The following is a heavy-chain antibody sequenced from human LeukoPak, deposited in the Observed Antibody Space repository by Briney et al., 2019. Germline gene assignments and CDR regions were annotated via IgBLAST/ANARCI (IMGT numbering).Heavy chain of an antibody. D-gene: IGHD1-26*01. Sequence: PGGSLRLSCAASGFTFSSYAMSWVRQAPGKGLEWVSAISGSGGSTYYADSVKGRFTISRDNSKNTLYLQMNSLRAEDTAVYYCAKVLIPYSRGSTDPEDYYYYGMDVWGQGTTVTVSS. CDR1: GFTFSSYA. V-gene: IGHV3-23*01. J-gene: IGHJ6*02. CDR2: ISGSGGST. CDR3: AKVLIPYSRGSTDPEDYYYYGMDV.